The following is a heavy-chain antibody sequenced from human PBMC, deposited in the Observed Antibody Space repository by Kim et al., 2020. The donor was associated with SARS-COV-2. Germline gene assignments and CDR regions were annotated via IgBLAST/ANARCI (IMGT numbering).Heavy chain of an antibody. D-gene: IGHD3-10*01. CDR2: IYYSGST. CDR3: ARQLRGGSYYNWQENWFDP. J-gene: IGHJ5*02. CDR1: GGSISSSSYY. V-gene: IGHV4-39*01. Sequence: SETLSLTCTVSGGSISSSSYYWGWIRQPPGKGLEWIGSIYYSGSTYYNPSLKSRVTISVDTSKNQFSLKLSSVTAADTAVYYCARQLRGGSYYNWQENWFDPWGQGTLVTVSS.